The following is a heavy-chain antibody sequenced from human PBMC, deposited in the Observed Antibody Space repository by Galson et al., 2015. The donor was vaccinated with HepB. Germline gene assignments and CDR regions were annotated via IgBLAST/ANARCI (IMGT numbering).Heavy chain of an antibody. V-gene: IGHV3-23*01. CDR3: AKDGIMVANNPWHFHY. D-gene: IGHD2-8*01. J-gene: IGHJ4*02. Sequence: SLRLSCAASGFTFTRYAMTWVRQAPGKGLERVASITSSGGNTYYTDSVKGRFSISRDNSKNTLVLQLNSLRVEDTAVYYCAKDGIMVANNPWHFHYWGQGTLVTVSS. CDR2: ITSSGGNT. CDR1: GFTFTRYA.